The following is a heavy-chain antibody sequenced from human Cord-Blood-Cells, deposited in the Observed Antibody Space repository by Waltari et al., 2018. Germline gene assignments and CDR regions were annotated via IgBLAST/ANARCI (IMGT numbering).Heavy chain of an antibody. CDR3: AKAGRWLQNWNWFDP. CDR2: ISGSGGST. V-gene: IGHV3-23*01. J-gene: IGHJ5*02. Sequence: EVQLLESGGGLVQPGGSLRLSCAASGFTFSSSAMSWVRQAPGKGLEWVSAISGSGGSTYYADSVKGRFTISRDNSKNTLYLQMNSLRAEDTAVYYCAKAGRWLQNWNWFDPWGQGTLVTVSS. D-gene: IGHD5-12*01. CDR1: GFTFSSSA.